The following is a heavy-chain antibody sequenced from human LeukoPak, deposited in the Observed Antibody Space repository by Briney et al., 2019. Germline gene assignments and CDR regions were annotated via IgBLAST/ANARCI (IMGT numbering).Heavy chain of an antibody. CDR2: ISSSGRTI. CDR3: ARDNPRVAGTNWYFDL. J-gene: IGHJ2*01. CDR1: GFTFSSYE. V-gene: IGHV3-48*03. D-gene: IGHD6-19*01. Sequence: PGGSLRLSCAASGFTFSSYEMNWVRQAPGKGLEWVSYISSSGRTIHYADSVKGRFTISRDNAKNSLYLQMNSLRAEDTAVYYCARDNPRVAGTNWYFDLWGHGTLVTVSS.